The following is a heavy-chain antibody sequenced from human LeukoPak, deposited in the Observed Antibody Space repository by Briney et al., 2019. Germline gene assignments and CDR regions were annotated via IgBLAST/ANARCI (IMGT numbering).Heavy chain of an antibody. CDR2: INPNSGGT. CDR3: ARESIYDSSGYGHDTHFDY. V-gene: IGHV1-2*02. Sequence: GASVKVSCKASGYTFTGYYMHWVRQAPGQGLEWMGWINPNSGGTNYAQKFQGRVTMTRDTSISTAYMELSRLRSDDTAVYYCARESIYDSSGYGHDTHFDYWGQGTLVTVSS. CDR1: GYTFTGYY. J-gene: IGHJ4*02. D-gene: IGHD3-22*01.